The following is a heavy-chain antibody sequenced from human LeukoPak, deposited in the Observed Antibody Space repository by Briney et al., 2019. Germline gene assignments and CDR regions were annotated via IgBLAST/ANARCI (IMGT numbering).Heavy chain of an antibody. CDR2: IYCSGST. J-gene: IGHJ5*02. V-gene: IGHV4-59*01. Sequence: SETLSLTCTVSGGSISSYYWSWIRQPPGKGLEWIGYIYCSGSTNYNPSLKSRVTISVDTSKNQFSLKLSSVTAADTAVYYCARACCYCSSTSCYSASWFDPWGQGTLVTVSS. D-gene: IGHD2-2*01. CDR1: GGSISSYY. CDR3: ARACCYCSSTSCYSASWFDP.